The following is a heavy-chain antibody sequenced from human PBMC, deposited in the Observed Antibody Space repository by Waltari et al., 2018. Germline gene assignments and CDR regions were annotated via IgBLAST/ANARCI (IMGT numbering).Heavy chain of an antibody. CDR3: ARRNGCDY. J-gene: IGHJ4*02. CDR2: IKQDGSEK. CDR1: GFTFSDNW. D-gene: IGHD6-19*01. V-gene: IGHV3-7*01. Sequence: EVQLVESGGGLVQPGGSLRLSCAASGFTFSDNWMTWVRQAPGKGLEWVANIKQDGSEKYYVDYVKGRLTISSDNAKNSLYLQMNSLRAEDSAVYYCARRNGCDYWGQGTLVTVSS.